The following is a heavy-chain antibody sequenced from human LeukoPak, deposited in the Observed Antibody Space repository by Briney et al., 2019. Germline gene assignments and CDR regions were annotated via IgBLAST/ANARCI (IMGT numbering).Heavy chain of an antibody. Sequence: ASVKVSCKASGYTFTSYGISWVRQAPGQGLEWMGWISAYNGNTNYAQKLQGRVTMTTDTSTSTAYMERRSLRSDDTAVYYCARSTGDLGYCSSTSCYLPYNWFDPWGQGTLVTVPS. CDR2: ISAYNGNT. V-gene: IGHV1-18*04. CDR3: ARSTGDLGYCSSTSCYLPYNWFDP. CDR1: GYTFTSYG. J-gene: IGHJ5*02. D-gene: IGHD2-2*01.